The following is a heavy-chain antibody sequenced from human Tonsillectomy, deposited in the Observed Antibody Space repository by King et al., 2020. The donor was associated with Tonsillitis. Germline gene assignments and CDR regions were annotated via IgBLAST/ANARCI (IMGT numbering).Heavy chain of an antibody. D-gene: IGHD6-19*01. CDR1: GGSFSGYY. Sequence: VQLQQGGAGLLKPSETLSLTCAVYGGSFSGYYWSWIRQPPGKGLEWIGEINHSGSTNYNPSLKSRVTISVDTSKNQFSLKLSSVTAADTAVFYCASLAYPTAVAAHTWGQGTLVTVSS. CDR2: INHSGST. V-gene: IGHV4-34*01. J-gene: IGHJ5*02. CDR3: ASLAYPTAVAAHT.